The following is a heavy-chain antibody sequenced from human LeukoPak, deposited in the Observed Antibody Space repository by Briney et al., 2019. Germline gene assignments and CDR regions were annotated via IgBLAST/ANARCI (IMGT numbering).Heavy chain of an antibody. CDR3: ARGYCSGGSCYSYYYYNYMDV. CDR2: IHYSGST. J-gene: IGHJ6*03. CDR1: GGSISIRSYY. V-gene: IGHV4-39*07. D-gene: IGHD2-15*01. Sequence: PSETLSLTCTVSGGSISIRSYYWGWIRQPPGKGLEWIGSIHYSGSTNYNPSLKSRVTISVDTSKNQFSLKLSSVTAADTAVYYCARGYCSGGSCYSYYYYNYMDVWGKGTTVTVSS.